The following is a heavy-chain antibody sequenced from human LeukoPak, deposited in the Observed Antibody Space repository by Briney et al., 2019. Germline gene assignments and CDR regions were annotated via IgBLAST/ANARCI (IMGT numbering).Heavy chain of an antibody. J-gene: IGHJ6*02. Sequence: SETLSLTCTVSGGSISSYYWSWIRQPAVKELEWIGRIYTSGSTNYNPSLKSRVTMSVDTSKNQFSLKLSSVTAADTAVYYCARDGPDYYDSSGYADYYYYYAVDVWGQGTTVTVSS. V-gene: IGHV4-4*07. CDR1: GGSISSYY. D-gene: IGHD3-22*01. CDR2: IYTSGST. CDR3: ARDGPDYYDSSGYADYYYYYAVDV.